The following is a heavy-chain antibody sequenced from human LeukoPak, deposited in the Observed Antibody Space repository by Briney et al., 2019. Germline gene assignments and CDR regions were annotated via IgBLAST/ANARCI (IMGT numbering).Heavy chain of an antibody. Sequence: GGSLRLSCAASGFTFSSYAMHWVRQAPGKGLEWVAVISYDGSNKYYADSVKGRFTISRDNSKNTLYLQMNSLRAEDTAVYYCARDFAKVRSLYFDYWGQGTLVTVSS. D-gene: IGHD1-1*01. J-gene: IGHJ4*02. CDR1: GFTFSSYA. CDR2: ISYDGSNK. CDR3: ARDFAKVRSLYFDY. V-gene: IGHV3-30-3*01.